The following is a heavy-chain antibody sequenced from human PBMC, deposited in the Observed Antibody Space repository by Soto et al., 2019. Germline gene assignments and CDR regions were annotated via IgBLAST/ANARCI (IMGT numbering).Heavy chain of an antibody. J-gene: IGHJ4*02. CDR2: ISAYNGNT. CDR3: AREVPLPPTYSGYDPNILDY. V-gene: IGHV1-18*01. CDR1: GYTFTSYG. D-gene: IGHD5-12*01. Sequence: QVQLVQSGAEVKKPGASVKVSCKASGYTFTSYGISWVRQAPGQGLEWMGWISAYNGNTNYAQKLQGRVTMTTDTSTSTAYMELRSLRSDDTAVYYCAREVPLPPTYSGYDPNILDYWGQGTLVTVSS.